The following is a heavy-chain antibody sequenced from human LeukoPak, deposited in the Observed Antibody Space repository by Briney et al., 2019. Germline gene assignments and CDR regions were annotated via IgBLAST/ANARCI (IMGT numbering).Heavy chain of an antibody. CDR2: IYYSGST. CDR3: ARVAGWLQLDYYYYMDV. CDR1: GGSISSSSYY. J-gene: IGHJ6*03. Sequence: PSETLSLTCTVSGGSISSSSYYWGWIRQPPGKGLEWIGSIYYSGSTYYNPSLKSRVTISVGTSKNQFSLKLSSVTAADTAVYYCARVAGWLQLDYYYYMDVWGKGTTVTVSS. D-gene: IGHD5-24*01. V-gene: IGHV4-39*07.